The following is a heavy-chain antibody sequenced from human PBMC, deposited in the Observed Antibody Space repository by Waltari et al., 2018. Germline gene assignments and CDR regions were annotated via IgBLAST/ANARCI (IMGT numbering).Heavy chain of an antibody. J-gene: IGHJ4*02. V-gene: IGHV1-69*01. CDR2: IIPILGTA. D-gene: IGHD2-2*01. CDR1: GGTFSSYA. Sequence: QVQLVQSGAEVKKPGSSVKVSCKASGGTFSSYAISWVRQAPGQGLEWMGGIIPILGTANYAQKIQGRVTITADESTSTAYMELSSLRSEDTAVYYCARVQECSSTSCYVGGFDYWGQGTLVTVSS. CDR3: ARVQECSSTSCYVGGFDY.